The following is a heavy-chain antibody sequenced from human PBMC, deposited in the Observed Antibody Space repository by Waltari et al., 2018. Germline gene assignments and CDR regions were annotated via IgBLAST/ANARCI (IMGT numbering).Heavy chain of an antibody. CDR2: INPDGSIT. D-gene: IGHD6-13*01. CDR1: GFMFSSYW. V-gene: IGHV3-74*01. J-gene: IGHJ4*02. Sequence: EVQLVEYGGGLVQPGGSLRLSCAASGFMFSSYWMPWVRQAPGKGLVSVSNINPDGSITRYADSVKGRFTISRDNAKNTLFLQMNSLRGEDTAVYYCVMYSSTFLGDCWGQGTLVNVSS. CDR3: VMYSSTFLGDC.